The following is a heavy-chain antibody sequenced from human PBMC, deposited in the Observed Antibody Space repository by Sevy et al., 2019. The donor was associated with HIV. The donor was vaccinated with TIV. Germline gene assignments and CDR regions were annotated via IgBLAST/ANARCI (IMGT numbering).Heavy chain of an antibody. Sequence: SETLSLTCTVSGGSISTYYWSWIRQPPGKGLEYIGYIYYTGSTNYNPSLKSRVTISVDTSKYQFSLNLRSVTAVDTAVYYCARAPPVRSGDDSLNWFDPWGQGTLVTVSS. V-gene: IGHV4-59*01. CDR2: IYYTGST. CDR3: ARAPPVRSGDDSLNWFDP. J-gene: IGHJ5*02. D-gene: IGHD5-12*01. CDR1: GGSISTYY.